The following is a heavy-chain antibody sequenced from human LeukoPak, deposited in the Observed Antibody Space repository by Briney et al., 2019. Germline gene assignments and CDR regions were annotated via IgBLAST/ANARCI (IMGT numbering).Heavy chain of an antibody. CDR2: TSSDLNVK. V-gene: IGHV3-30*18. CDR3: AKDSSSSGWASTTDY. D-gene: IGHD6-19*01. Sequence: PGGSLRLSCAASGFTFRNYVIHWVRQAPGKGLEWVAVTSSDLNVKLYADSVKGRFTVSRDNSENTVFLQMNSLRAEDKAIYSCAKDSSSSGWASTTDYWGQGTLVTVSS. J-gene: IGHJ4*02. CDR1: GFTFRNYV.